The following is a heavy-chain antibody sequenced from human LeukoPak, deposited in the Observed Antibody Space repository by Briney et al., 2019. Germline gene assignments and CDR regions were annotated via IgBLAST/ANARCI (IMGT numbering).Heavy chain of an antibody. D-gene: IGHD3-10*01. Sequence: SETLSLTCAVYGESMIGHYWTWIRQPPGKRLEWIGEIHHSGGTNSNPSLKNRVTMSIDMSKNQFSLKLNSVTAADTAVYYCARATASGSGRAYDHWAEGNLVPVSS. CDR3: ARATASGSGRAYDH. CDR1: GESMIGHY. CDR2: IHHSGGT. V-gene: IGHV4-34*01. J-gene: IGHJ4*02.